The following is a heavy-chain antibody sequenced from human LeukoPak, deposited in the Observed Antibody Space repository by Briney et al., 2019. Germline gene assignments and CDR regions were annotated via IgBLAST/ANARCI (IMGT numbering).Heavy chain of an antibody. Sequence: GRSLRLSCAASGFTFDDYAMHWVRQAPGKGLEWVSGISWNSGSIDYADSVKGRFTISRDNAKNSLYLQMNSLRAEDTALYYCAKDYYGSGSYPLDYWGQGTLVTVSS. CDR3: AKDYYGSGSYPLDY. J-gene: IGHJ4*02. CDR1: GFTFDDYA. D-gene: IGHD3-10*01. V-gene: IGHV3-9*01. CDR2: ISWNSGSI.